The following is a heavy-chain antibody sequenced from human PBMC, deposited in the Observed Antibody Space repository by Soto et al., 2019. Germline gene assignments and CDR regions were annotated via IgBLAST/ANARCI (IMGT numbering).Heavy chain of an antibody. CDR2: IYYSGST. CDR3: ARESSGFLGRWFDP. J-gene: IGHJ5*02. V-gene: IGHV4-30-4*01. Sequence: SETLSLTCTVSGGSISSGDYYWSWIRQPPGKGLEWIGYIYYSGSTYYNPSLKSRVTISVDTSKNQFSLKLSSVTAADTAVYYCARESSGFLGRWFDPWGQGTLVTVSS. D-gene: IGHD3-22*01. CDR1: GGSISSGDYY.